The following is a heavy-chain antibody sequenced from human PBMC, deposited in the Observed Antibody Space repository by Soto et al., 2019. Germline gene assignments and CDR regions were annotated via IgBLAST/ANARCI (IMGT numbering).Heavy chain of an antibody. CDR2: IKTIAGGGTT. Sequence: EVQLVESGGGLVEPGGSLRLSCAASGFTFNDAWMTWVRQGPGKGLEWVGRIKTIAGGGTTDYTAPVKGRFTISRDDSKNTVYLQMYSLTIEDTAVYYCTTERCTGTNCYVKNAFDVWGQGTMVTVSS. CDR1: GFTFNDAW. CDR3: TTERCTGTNCYVKNAFDV. J-gene: IGHJ3*01. V-gene: IGHV3-15*01. D-gene: IGHD1-1*01.